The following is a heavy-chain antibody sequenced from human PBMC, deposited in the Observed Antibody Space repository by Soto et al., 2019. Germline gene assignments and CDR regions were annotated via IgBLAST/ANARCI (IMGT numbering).Heavy chain of an antibody. CDR1: GYTFTSYG. Sequence: ASVKVSCKASGYTFTSYGISWVRQAPGQGLEWMGWISAYNGNTNYAQKLQGRVTMTTDTSTSTAYMELRSLRSDDTAVYYCARADYYDSSGSLDYWGQGTLVTVSS. D-gene: IGHD3-22*01. CDR3: ARADYYDSSGSLDY. V-gene: IGHV1-18*01. CDR2: ISAYNGNT. J-gene: IGHJ4*02.